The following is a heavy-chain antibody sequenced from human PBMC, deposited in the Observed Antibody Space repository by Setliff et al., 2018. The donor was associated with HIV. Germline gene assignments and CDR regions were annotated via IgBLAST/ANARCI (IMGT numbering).Heavy chain of an antibody. CDR1: GYSFTNHY. CDR3: AALDIVATTTPRYFDY. V-gene: IGHV1-46*01. J-gene: IGHJ4*02. CDR2: INPSGGST. Sequence: ASVKVSCKPSGYSFTNHYMHWVRQAPGQGLEWMGIINPSGGSTSYAQKFQGRVTMTRDTSTSTVYMELSSLRSEDTAVYYCAALDIVATTTPRYFDYWGQGTLVTV. D-gene: IGHD5-12*01.